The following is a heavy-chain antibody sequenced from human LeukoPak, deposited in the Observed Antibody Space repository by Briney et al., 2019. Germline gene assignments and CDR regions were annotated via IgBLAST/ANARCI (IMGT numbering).Heavy chain of an antibody. CDR3: AKSIAASGLYEYFQH. CDR2: ISGSGGST. V-gene: IGHV3-23*01. CDR1: GFTFSSYA. D-gene: IGHD6-13*01. Sequence: PGGSLRLSCAASGFTFSSYAMSWVRQAPGKGLEWVSAISGSGGSTYYADSVKGRFTISRDYSKNTLYLQMNSLRAEDTAVYYCAKSIAASGLYEYFQHWGQGTLVTASS. J-gene: IGHJ1*01.